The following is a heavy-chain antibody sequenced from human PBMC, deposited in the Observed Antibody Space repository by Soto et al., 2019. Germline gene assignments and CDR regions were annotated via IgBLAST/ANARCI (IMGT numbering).Heavy chain of an antibody. CDR3: AKGLLAIVGTTLPRDAFNI. D-gene: IGHD1-26*01. J-gene: IGHJ3*02. CDR1: GFSFTTYV. Sequence: QVQLVESGGGVVQPGRSLRLSCAASGFSFTTYVMHWVRQAPGKWLEWVAVISHDGRYKYYGDAVKGRFTISRDTSKNEVYLEMNSLRPEDPAVYYCAKGLLAIVGTTLPRDAFNIWGQGTMVTVSS. CDR2: ISHDGRYK. V-gene: IGHV3-30*18.